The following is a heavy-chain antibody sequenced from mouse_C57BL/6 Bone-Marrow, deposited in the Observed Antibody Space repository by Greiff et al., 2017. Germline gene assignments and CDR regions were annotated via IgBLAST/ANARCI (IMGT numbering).Heavy chain of an antibody. CDR1: GYSITSGYD. V-gene: IGHV3-1*01. CDR2: ISYSGST. D-gene: IGHD1-1*01. Sequence: EVKLVESGPGMVKPSQSLSLTCTVTGYSITSGYDWHWIRHFPGNKLEWMGYISYSGSTNYNPSLKSRISITHDTSKNHFFLKLNSVTTEDTATYYCAREGVTTGVTWFAYWGQGTLVTVSA. CDR3: AREGVTTGVTWFAY. J-gene: IGHJ3*01.